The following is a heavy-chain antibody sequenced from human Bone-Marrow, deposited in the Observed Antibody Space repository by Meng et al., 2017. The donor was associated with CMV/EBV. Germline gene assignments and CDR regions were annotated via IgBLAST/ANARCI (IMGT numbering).Heavy chain of an antibody. D-gene: IGHD3-22*01. V-gene: IGHV1-69*02. CDR3: ARGGGGYYYDSSGYYGY. J-gene: IGHJ4*02. CDR2: IIPILGIA. CDR1: GGTFSSYT. Sequence: SVKVSCKASGGTFSSYTISWVRQAPGQGLEWMGRIIPILGIANYAQKFQGRVTITADKSTSTAYMELSSLRSEDTAVYYGARGGGGYYYDSSGYYGYWGQGTLVTVSS.